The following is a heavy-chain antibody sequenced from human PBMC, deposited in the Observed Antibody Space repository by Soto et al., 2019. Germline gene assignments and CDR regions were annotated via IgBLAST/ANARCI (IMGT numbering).Heavy chain of an antibody. CDR1: GFTLSDYY. CDR3: ARRTMGNYYYMDV. V-gene: IGHV3-11*01. J-gene: IGHJ6*03. Sequence: QVRLVESGGGLVKPGGSLRLSCVASGFTLSDYYMSWIRQAPGKGLEWVSYISSSGTIDNYADSVKGRFTISRDNAKNSLFLQMNGLRAEDTAVYYCARRTMGNYYYMDVWGKGTTVTVSS. D-gene: IGHD3-10*01. CDR2: ISSSGTID.